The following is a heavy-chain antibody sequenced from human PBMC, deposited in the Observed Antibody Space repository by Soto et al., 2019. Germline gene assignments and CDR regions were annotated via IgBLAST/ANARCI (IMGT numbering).Heavy chain of an antibody. CDR1: GASINDYY. CDR2: MYYSETT. CDR3: ARANSSTWYKLEYKWFDP. V-gene: IGHV4-59*01. Sequence: QVQLQESGLKLVKPSETLSLTCTVSGASINDYYWSWIRQTPGKGLEWVGFMYYSETTKYNPSLKGRVNMSLDTSKNQVSLHLKSVTAADTAVYYCARANSSTWYKLEYKWFDPWGQGTLVTVSS. J-gene: IGHJ5*02. D-gene: IGHD6-13*01.